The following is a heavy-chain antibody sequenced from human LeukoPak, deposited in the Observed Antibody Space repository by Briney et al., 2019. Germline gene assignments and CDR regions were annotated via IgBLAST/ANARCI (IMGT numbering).Heavy chain of an antibody. CDR1: GFTFSDYY. Sequence: GGSLRLSCAASGFTFSDYYMSWIRQAPGKGLEWVSYISSSGSTIYYADSVKGRFTISRDNAKNSLYLQMNSLRAEDTAVYYCAKAGSSGYYYAYYFDYWGQGTLVTVSS. D-gene: IGHD3-22*01. CDR3: AKAGSSGYYYAYYFDY. V-gene: IGHV3-11*04. J-gene: IGHJ4*02. CDR2: ISSSGSTI.